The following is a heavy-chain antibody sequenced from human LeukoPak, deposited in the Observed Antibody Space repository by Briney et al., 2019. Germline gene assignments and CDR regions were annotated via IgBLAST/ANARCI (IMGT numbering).Heavy chain of an antibody. D-gene: IGHD2/OR15-2a*01. CDR1: GGSISSDGYY. V-gene: IGHV4-31*03. J-gene: IGHJ2*01. Sequence: PSQTLSLTCTVSGGSISSDGYYWIRLPPRPGQGLVWIGYIYYSRSTYYNPPLKSRFTISVDTSKNQFSLKLSSVTAADRAVYSCPRCGTQYYTRYFDLWGRGTLVTVSS. CDR3: PRCGTQYYTRYFDL. CDR2: IYYSRST.